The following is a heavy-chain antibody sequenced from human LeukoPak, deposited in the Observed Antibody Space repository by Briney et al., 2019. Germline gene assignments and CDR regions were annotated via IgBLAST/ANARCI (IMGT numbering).Heavy chain of an antibody. J-gene: IGHJ4*02. CDR2: INPNSGGT. D-gene: IGHD3-10*01. Sequence: ASVKVSCKASGGTFSTSVISWVRQAPGQGLEWMGWINPNSGGTNYAQKFQGRVTMTRDTSISTAYMELSRLRSDDTAVYYCARDMDPVLPRTGWGQGTLVTVSS. CDR1: GGTFSTSV. CDR3: ARDMDPVLPRTG. V-gene: IGHV1-2*02.